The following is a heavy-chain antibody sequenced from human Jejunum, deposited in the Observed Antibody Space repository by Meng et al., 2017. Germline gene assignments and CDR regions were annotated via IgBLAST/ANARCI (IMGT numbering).Heavy chain of an antibody. D-gene: IGHD4-11*01. V-gene: IGHV4-30-4*01. J-gene: IGHJ4*02. CDR2: IYYSGST. Sequence: QVPLPEYGSGLVKPSQTMSLTCTVSRGSISSGDYYCSWIRQPPGKGLEWIGYIYYSGSTYYNPSLQSRVTISVDTSKNQFSLTLSSVTAADTAVYYCARDRTTGRYFDYWGQGTLVTVSS. CDR1: RGSISSGDYY. CDR3: ARDRTTGRYFDY.